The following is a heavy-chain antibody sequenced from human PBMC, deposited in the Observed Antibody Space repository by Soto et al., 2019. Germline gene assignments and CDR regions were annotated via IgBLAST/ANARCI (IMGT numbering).Heavy chain of an antibody. CDR3: ASTNWYFDL. D-gene: IGHD1-26*01. Sequence: EVQLVESGGGLVKPGGSLRLSCAASGFTFSSYSMNWVRHAPGKGLEWVSSISSSSSYIYYAYSVKGRFTISRDNAKNSLYLQMNSLRAEDTAVYYCASTNWYFDLWGRGTLVTVSS. V-gene: IGHV3-21*01. CDR2: ISSSSSYI. CDR1: GFTFSSYS. J-gene: IGHJ2*01.